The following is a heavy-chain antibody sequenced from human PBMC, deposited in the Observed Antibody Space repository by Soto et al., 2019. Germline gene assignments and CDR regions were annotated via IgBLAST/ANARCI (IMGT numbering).Heavy chain of an antibody. CDR3: ARVPYCSSTSCYLHWFDS. CDR2: ISAYNGNT. CDR1: GYTFTSYG. Sequence: QVQLVQSGAEVKKPGASVKVSCKASGYTFTSYGISWVRQAPGQGLEWMGWISAYNGNTNYAQKLQGRVTMTTDTSTSTAYMELRSLRSDDTAVYYCARVPYCSSTSCYLHWFDSWGQGPLVTVSS. V-gene: IGHV1-18*04. J-gene: IGHJ5*01. D-gene: IGHD2-2*01.